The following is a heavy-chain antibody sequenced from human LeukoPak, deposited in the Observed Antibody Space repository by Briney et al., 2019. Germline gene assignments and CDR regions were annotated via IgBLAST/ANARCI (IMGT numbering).Heavy chain of an antibody. CDR2: ISGSGCSK. Sequence: PGGTLRLFCAACGFTFRRYAMSWVREARGKGLEDGSDISGSGCSKYYADSVKGRFTFSRDNSKNTLYLLMNSLRAEDTAVDYGSKDAIGVLGRWGRFDHWGQGTLVTVSS. CDR1: GFTFRRYA. CDR3: SKDAIGVLGRWGRFDH. V-gene: IGHV3-23*01. J-gene: IGHJ4*02. D-gene: IGHD2/OR15-2a*01.